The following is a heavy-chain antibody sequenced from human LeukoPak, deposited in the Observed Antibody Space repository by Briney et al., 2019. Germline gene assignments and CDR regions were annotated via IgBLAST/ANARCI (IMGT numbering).Heavy chain of an antibody. V-gene: IGHV3-23*01. CDR2: ISGSGGST. CDR3: AKAGGSQQYYYYGMDV. J-gene: IGHJ6*02. Sequence: GGSLRLSCAASGFTFSSYAMSWVRQAPGKGLEWVSAISGSGGSTYYADSVKGRFTISRDNSKNTLYLQMSSLRAEDTAVYYCAKAGGSQQYYYYGMDVWGQGTTVTVSS. D-gene: IGHD1-26*01. CDR1: GFTFSSYA.